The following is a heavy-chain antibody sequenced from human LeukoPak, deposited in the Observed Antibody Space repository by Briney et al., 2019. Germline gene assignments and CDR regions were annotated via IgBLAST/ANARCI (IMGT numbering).Heavy chain of an antibody. D-gene: IGHD5-18*01. CDR3: ARDLEGRRSQWIQLWYHDAFDI. J-gene: IGHJ3*02. CDR1: GFTFSSYS. V-gene: IGHV3-21*01. CDR2: ISSSNSYI. Sequence: PGGSLRLSCAVSGFTFSSYSVNWVRHAPAKGLEWVSSISSSNSYIYYADSVKSRFTISRDNAKNSLYLQMNSLRAEDTAVYYCARDLEGRRSQWIQLWYHDAFDIWGQGTMVTVSS.